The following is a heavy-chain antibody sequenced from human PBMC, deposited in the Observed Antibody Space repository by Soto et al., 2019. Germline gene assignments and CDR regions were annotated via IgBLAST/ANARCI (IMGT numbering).Heavy chain of an antibody. D-gene: IGHD1-1*01. V-gene: IGHV1-18*01. CDR2: ISAHNGNT. Sequence: QVQLVQSGAEVKKPGASVKVSCKASGYTFTNYDIGWVRQAPGQGLEWMGWISAHNGNTDYAQKLQGRVIVTRDTSTSTAYMELRSLISDYTAVYYCARGRYGDYWGQGALVTVSS. J-gene: IGHJ4*02. CDR1: GYTFTNYD. CDR3: ARGRYGDY.